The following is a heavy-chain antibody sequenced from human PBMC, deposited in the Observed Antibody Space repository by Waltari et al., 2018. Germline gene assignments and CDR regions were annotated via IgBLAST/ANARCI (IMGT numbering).Heavy chain of an antibody. CDR1: GFTFSSYS. V-gene: IGHV3-48*01. Sequence: EVQLVESGGGLVQPGGSLRLSCAASGFTFSSYSMNWVRQAPGKGLEWVSYISSSSSTRYYADSVKGRFTISRDNAKNSLYLQMNSLRAEDTAVYYCARNRWDYIWGSFPDYWGQGTLVTVSS. CDR3: ARNRWDYIWGSFPDY. D-gene: IGHD3-16*01. J-gene: IGHJ4*02. CDR2: ISSSSSTR.